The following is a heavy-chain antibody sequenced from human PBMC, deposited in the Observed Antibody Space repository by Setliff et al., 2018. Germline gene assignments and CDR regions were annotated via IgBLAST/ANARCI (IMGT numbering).Heavy chain of an antibody. CDR2: ISAYNGNT. CDR3: ARDTPNYYDSSGYYLGGIVIYYYYYYMDV. Sequence: GASVKVSCKASGYSFTLYAMHWMRQAPGQRLEWMGWISAYNGNTNYAQKLQGRVTMTTDTSTSTAYMELRSLRSDDTAVYYCARDTPNYYDSSGYYLGGIVIYYYYYYMDVWGKGTTVTVSS. V-gene: IGHV1-18*01. J-gene: IGHJ6*03. D-gene: IGHD3-22*01. CDR1: GYSFTLYA.